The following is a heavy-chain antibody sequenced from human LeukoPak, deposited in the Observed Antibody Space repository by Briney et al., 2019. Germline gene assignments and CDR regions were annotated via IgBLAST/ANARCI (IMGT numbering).Heavy chain of an antibody. CDR2: IYYSGST. V-gene: IGHV4-39*07. J-gene: IGHJ4*02. Sequence: SETLSLTCTVSGGSISSSNYYWGWIRQPPGKGLEWIGSIYYSGSTYYNPSLKSRVTISIDTCKNQFSLKLNSVTAADTAVYYCARGSSNSGVYWGQGTLVTVSS. D-gene: IGHD4-23*01. CDR3: ARGSSNSGVY. CDR1: GGSISSSNYY.